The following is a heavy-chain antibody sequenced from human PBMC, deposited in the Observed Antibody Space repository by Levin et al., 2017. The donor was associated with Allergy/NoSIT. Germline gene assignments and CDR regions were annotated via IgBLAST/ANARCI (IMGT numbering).Heavy chain of an antibody. V-gene: IGHV4-59*01. D-gene: IGHD2-21*02. Sequence: SQTLSLTCTVSGGSISSYYWSWIRQPPGKGLEWIGYIYYSGSTNYNPSLKSRVTISVDTSKNQFSLKLSSVTAADTAVYYCARNCGGDCSTDAFDIWGQGTMVTVSS. CDR1: GGSISSYY. CDR3: ARNCGGDCSTDAFDI. J-gene: IGHJ3*02. CDR2: IYYSGST.